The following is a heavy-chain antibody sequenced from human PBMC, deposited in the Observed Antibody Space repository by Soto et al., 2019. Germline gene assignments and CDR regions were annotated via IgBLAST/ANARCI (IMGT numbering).Heavy chain of an antibody. D-gene: IGHD3-10*01. CDR1: GGSISSSSYY. CDR3: ARVGPGKLWFGNH. Sequence: PSETLSLTCTGSGGSISSSSYYWGWIRQPPGKGLEWIGSIYYSGSTYYNPSLKSRVTISVDTSKNQFSLKLSSVTAADTAVYYCARVGPGKLWFGNHWGQGTLVTVSS. J-gene: IGHJ5*02. V-gene: IGHV4-39*01. CDR2: IYYSGST.